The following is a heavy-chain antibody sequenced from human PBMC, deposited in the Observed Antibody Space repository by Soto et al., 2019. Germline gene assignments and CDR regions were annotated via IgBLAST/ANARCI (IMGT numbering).Heavy chain of an antibody. CDR2: INSDGSST. CDR1: GFTFSSYW. D-gene: IGHD3-9*01. CDR3: ARVSELELRYFDWLPQTEYFQH. V-gene: IGHV3-74*01. Sequence: GGSLRLSCAASGFTFSSYWMHWVRQAPGKGLVWVSRINSDGSSTSYADSVKGRFTISRDNAKNTLYLQMNSLRAEDTAVYYCARVSELELRYFDWLPQTEYFQHWGQGTLVTVSS. J-gene: IGHJ1*01.